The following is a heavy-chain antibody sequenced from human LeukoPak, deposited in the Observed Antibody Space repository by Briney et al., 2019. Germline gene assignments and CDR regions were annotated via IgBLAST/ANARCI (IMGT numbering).Heavy chain of an antibody. D-gene: IGHD6-13*01. CDR2: IIPIFGTT. J-gene: IGHJ4*02. V-gene: IGHV1-69*01. CDR1: GGTFSSYA. CDR3: ARNLLDSSTWYGVGY. Sequence: SVKVSCKASGGTFSSYAISWVRQAPGHGIEWMGGIIPIFGTTNYAQKFQGRVTITADESTSTAYMELSSLRSEDTAMYYCARNLLDSSTWYGVGYWGQGTLVTVSS.